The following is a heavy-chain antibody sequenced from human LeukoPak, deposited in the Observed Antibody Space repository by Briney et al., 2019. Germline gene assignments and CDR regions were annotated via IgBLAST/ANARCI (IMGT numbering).Heavy chain of an antibody. Sequence: SVKVSCKASGGTFSSYAISWVRQAPGQGLEWMGRIIPIFGTANYAQKFQGRVTITTDESTSTAYMELSSLRSEDTAVYYCASPPPHFYDSSGYYLYWGQGTLVTVSS. J-gene: IGHJ4*01. CDR3: ASPPPHFYDSSGYYLY. V-gene: IGHV1-69*05. D-gene: IGHD3-22*01. CDR2: IIPIFGTA. CDR1: GGTFSSYA.